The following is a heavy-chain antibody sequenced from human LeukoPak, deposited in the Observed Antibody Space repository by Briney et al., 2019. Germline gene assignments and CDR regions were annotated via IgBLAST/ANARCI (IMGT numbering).Heavy chain of an antibody. J-gene: IGHJ4*02. Sequence: PSETLSLTCAVYRGSFSCYYWSWLRQPPGKGLEWIGEINHSGSTNYNPSITSRVTISVDPSKNQFSLKLSSVPPADTAQYYISRGGTNWNQRANGDYWGQGTLVTVSS. CDR3: SRGGTNWNQRANGDY. D-gene: IGHD1-1*01. CDR2: INHSGST. V-gene: IGHV4-34*01. CDR1: RGSFSCYY.